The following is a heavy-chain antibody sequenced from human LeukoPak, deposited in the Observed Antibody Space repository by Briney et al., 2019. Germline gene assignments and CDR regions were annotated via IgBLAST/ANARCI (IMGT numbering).Heavy chain of an antibody. J-gene: IGHJ4*02. Sequence: GASVKVSCKASGGTFSSYAISWVRPAPGQGLEWMGRIIPILGIANYAQKFQGRVTITADKSTSTAYMELSSLRSEDTAVYYCFLWPTTYSSSGRWGQGTLVTVSS. CDR1: GGTFSSYA. V-gene: IGHV1-69*04. CDR2: IIPILGIA. CDR3: FLWPTTYSSSGR. D-gene: IGHD6-6*01.